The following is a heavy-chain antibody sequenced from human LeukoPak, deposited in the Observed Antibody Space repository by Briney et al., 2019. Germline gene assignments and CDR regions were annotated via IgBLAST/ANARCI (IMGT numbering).Heavy chain of an antibody. CDR3: AKDRGGRYCSSTSCYRPLDY. D-gene: IGHD2-2*01. CDR1: GFTFSSYA. CDR2: ISGSGGST. Sequence: PGGSLRLSCAASGFTFSSYAMSWVRQAPGKGLEWVSAISGSGGSTYYADSVKGRFTVSRDNSKNTLYLQMNSLRAEDTAVYYCAKDRGGRYCSSTSCYRPLDYWGQGTLVTVSS. J-gene: IGHJ4*02. V-gene: IGHV3-23*01.